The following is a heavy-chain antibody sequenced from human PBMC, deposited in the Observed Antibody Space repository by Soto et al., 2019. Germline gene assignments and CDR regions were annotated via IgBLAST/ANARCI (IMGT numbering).Heavy chain of an antibody. D-gene: IGHD7-27*01. CDR2: INYNGNT. CDR1: GGSISDHY. J-gene: IGHJ4*02. V-gene: IGHV4-59*11. Sequence: QVQLQESGPGSVKPSETLSLTSSVSGGSISDHYWSWIRQPPGKGVEWIGYINYNGNTNYNPPLKSPITMSVGTSRNQISLKLTPVTAADTAVYYCTRANWFSEYWGQGTLVTVSS. CDR3: TRANWFSEY.